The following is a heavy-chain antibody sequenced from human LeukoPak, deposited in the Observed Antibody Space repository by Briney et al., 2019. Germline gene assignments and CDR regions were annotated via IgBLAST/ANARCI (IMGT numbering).Heavy chain of an antibody. Sequence: SETLSLTCTVSGYSISSGYYWGWIRQPPGKGLEWIGSIYHSGSTYYNPSLKSRVTISVDTSKNQFSLKLSSVTAADTAVYYCARVGGPYCSSTSCHTFWDYYYYYYMDVWGKGTTVTVSS. CDR3: ARVGGPYCSSTSCHTFWDYYYYYYMDV. J-gene: IGHJ6*03. CDR2: IYHSGST. CDR1: GYSISSGYY. D-gene: IGHD2-2*02. V-gene: IGHV4-38-2*02.